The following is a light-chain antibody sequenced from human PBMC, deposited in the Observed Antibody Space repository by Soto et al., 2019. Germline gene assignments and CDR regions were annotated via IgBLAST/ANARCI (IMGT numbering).Light chain of an antibody. J-gene: IGLJ1*01. Sequence: QSALTHPASVSGFPGQSITISSTGTSSDVGGYNYVSWYQHHPGKAPKLLIYDVSNRPSGVSNRFSGSKSDNTASLTISGLQPEDEADYYCSSYTTSNTRQIVFGTGTKVTVL. CDR1: SSDVGGYNY. CDR2: DVS. V-gene: IGLV2-14*03. CDR3: SSYTTSNTRQIV.